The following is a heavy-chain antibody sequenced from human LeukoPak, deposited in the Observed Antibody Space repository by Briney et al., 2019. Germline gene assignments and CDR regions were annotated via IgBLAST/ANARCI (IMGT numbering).Heavy chain of an antibody. Sequence: GGSPRLSCAASGFTFSSYSMNWVRQAPGKGLELVSYISSSSSTIYYADSVRGRFTISRDNAKNSLYLQMNSLRGEDTAVYYCARKTGGSLDIWGQGTMVTVSS. CDR1: GFTFSSYS. D-gene: IGHD7-27*01. CDR2: ISSSSSTI. V-gene: IGHV3-48*01. J-gene: IGHJ3*02. CDR3: ARKTGGSLDI.